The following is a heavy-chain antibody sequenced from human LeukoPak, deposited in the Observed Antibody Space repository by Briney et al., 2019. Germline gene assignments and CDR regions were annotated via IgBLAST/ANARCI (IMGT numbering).Heavy chain of an antibody. V-gene: IGHV3-30-3*01. D-gene: IGHD3-22*01. Sequence: GGSLRLSCAASQFTFNIYPMHWVRQAPGKGLEWVPTIAYDGTNIFYADSVRGRFTISRDNSKSALFLEMNSLRGEDTAVYYCAREPYDISGYGMDVWGQGTMVTVSS. CDR2: IAYDGTNI. CDR3: AREPYDISGYGMDV. CDR1: QFTFNIYP. J-gene: IGHJ6*02.